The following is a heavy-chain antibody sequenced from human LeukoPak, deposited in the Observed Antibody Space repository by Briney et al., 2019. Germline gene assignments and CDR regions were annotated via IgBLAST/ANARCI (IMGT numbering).Heavy chain of an antibody. Sequence: SETLSLTCTVSGGSVTSASHYWAWIRQPPGKGLEWIGSIHYSGSTYYSPSLKSRLTISGDTSKSQFSLKLTFVTAADTAVYYCTRHHDYGDKIDYWGQGTLVTVPS. CDR3: TRHHDYGDKIDY. D-gene: IGHD4-23*01. CDR2: IHYSGST. J-gene: IGHJ4*02. CDR1: GGSVTSASHY. V-gene: IGHV4-39*01.